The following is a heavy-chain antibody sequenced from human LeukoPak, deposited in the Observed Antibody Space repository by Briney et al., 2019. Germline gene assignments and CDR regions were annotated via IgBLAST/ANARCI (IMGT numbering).Heavy chain of an antibody. CDR2: ISGSGGST. D-gene: IGHD3-9*01. CDR3: AKHRVLRYFDWLTDAFDI. Sequence: GRSLRLSCAVSGFTFSSYAMSWVRQAPGKGLEWVSAISGSGGSTYYADSVKGRFTISRDNSKNTLYLQMNSLRAEDTAVYYCAKHRVLRYFDWLTDAFDIWGQGTMVSVSS. J-gene: IGHJ3*02. V-gene: IGHV3-23*01. CDR1: GFTFSSYA.